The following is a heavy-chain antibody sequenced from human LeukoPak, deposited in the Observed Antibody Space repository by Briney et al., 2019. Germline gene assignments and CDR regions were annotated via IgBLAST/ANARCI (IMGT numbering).Heavy chain of an antibody. Sequence: PSETLSLTCTVSGGSISSYYWSWIRQPPGKGLEWIGEINHSGSTNYNPSLKSRVTISVDTSKNQFSLKLSSVTAADTAVYYCASDPSGSYYPDYWGQGTLVTVSS. J-gene: IGHJ4*02. V-gene: IGHV4-34*01. CDR3: ASDPSGSYYPDY. CDR1: GGSISSYY. CDR2: INHSGST. D-gene: IGHD1-26*01.